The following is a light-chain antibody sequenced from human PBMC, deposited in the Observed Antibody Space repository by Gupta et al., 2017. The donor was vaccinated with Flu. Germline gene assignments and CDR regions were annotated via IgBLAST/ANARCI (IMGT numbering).Light chain of an antibody. CDR1: QNVLYISNNKNY. V-gene: IGKV4-1*01. CDR3: QQYYSTPWT. CDR2: WAS. Sequence: DIVMTQSSDSLAVSLGERATINCKSSQNVLYISNNKNYLAWYQQKPGQPPKLLISWASTRESGVPDRFSGSGSGTDFTLTISSLQAEDVAIYYCQQYYSTPWTFGKGTSVEIK. J-gene: IGKJ1*01.